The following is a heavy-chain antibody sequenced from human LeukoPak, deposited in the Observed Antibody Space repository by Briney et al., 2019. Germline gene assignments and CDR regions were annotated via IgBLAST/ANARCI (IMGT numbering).Heavy chain of an antibody. V-gene: IGHV4-59*08. CDR2: ISYSGIA. CDR1: GGSISNFY. Sequence: SETLSLTCTVSGGSISNFYWSWIRQPPGKGLEWLGFISYSGIAKYNPSLQSRLTISLDTSRNQFSLKLNSVTAADTALYYCARRAGGNYFDYRGQGALATISS. D-gene: IGHD1-14*01. CDR3: ARRAGGNYFDY. J-gene: IGHJ4*02.